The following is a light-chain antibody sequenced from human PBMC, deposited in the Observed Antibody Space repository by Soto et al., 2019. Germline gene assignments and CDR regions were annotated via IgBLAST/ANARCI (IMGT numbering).Light chain of an antibody. J-gene: IGKJ1*01. Sequence: EIVLTQSPGTLSLSPGERATLSCRASQSVSSSYLAWYQQKPGQAPRLLIYGASSRATGIPDRFSGSGSGTDFTLTSSRLEPEDCAVYFCQQYCSSPWTFGQGTKVEIK. V-gene: IGKV3-20*01. CDR1: QSVSSSY. CDR2: GAS. CDR3: QQYCSSPWT.